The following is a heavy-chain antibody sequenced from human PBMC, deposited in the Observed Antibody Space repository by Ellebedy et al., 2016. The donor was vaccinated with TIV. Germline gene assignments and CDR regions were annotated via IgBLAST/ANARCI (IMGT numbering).Heavy chain of an antibody. CDR2: ISYDGSNK. CDR1: GFTFSSYA. Sequence: GGSLRLSXAASGFTFSSYAMHWVRQAPGKGLEWVAVISYDGSNKYYADSVKGRFTISRDNSKNTLYLQMNSLRAEDTAVYYCAREPPSSPLTHYGMDVWGQGTTVTVSS. V-gene: IGHV3-30-3*01. J-gene: IGHJ6*02. CDR3: AREPPSSPLTHYGMDV.